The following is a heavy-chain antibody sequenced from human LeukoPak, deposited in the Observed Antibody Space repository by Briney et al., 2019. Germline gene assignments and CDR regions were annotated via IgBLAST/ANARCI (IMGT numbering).Heavy chain of an antibody. Sequence: GGSLRLSCAASGFTFGDYSMNWVRQAPGKGLEWVSYISSSSTTIYYADSVKGRFTISRDNAKNSLYLQMNSLRAEDTAVYYCARETDYYGSGSYFDYWGQGTLVTVSS. J-gene: IGHJ4*02. V-gene: IGHV3-48*04. CDR3: ARETDYYGSGSYFDY. D-gene: IGHD3-10*01. CDR2: ISSSSTTI. CDR1: GFTFGDYS.